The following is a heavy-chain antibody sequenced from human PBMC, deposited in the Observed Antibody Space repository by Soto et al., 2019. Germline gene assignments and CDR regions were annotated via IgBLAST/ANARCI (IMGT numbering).Heavy chain of an antibody. J-gene: IGHJ5*02. CDR2: IYNTGTS. Sequence: QVHLQESAPGLVKPSETLSLTCSVSGDSVKSVGYYWTWIRQSPGKGIEWLGDIYNTGTSRYNASLRGRLTISADASSNTFSLTLTSVTAADTAVYFCGRGVSSGSNPTRVDPWGHGSL. CDR3: GRGVSSGSNPTRVDP. V-gene: IGHV4-30-4*01. CDR1: GDSVKSVGYY. D-gene: IGHD6-25*01.